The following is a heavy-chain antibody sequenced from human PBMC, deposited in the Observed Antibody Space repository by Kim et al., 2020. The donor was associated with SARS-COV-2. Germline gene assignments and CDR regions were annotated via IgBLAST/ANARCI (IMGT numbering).Heavy chain of an antibody. D-gene: IGHD5-12*01. Sequence: SETLSLTCAVYGGSFSGYYWSWIRQPPGKGLEWIGEINHSGSTNYNPSLKSRVTISVDTSKNQFSLKLSSVTAADTAVYYCARGPRWLRYWGQGTLVTVS. J-gene: IGHJ4*02. CDR1: GGSFSGYY. CDR2: INHSGST. V-gene: IGHV4-34*01. CDR3: ARGPRWLRY.